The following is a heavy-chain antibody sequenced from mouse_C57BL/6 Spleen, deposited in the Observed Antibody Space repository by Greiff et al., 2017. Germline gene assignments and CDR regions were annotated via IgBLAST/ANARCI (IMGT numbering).Heavy chain of an antibody. D-gene: IGHD4-1*01. V-gene: IGHV1-69*01. Sequence: QVQLQQSGAELVMPGASVKLSCKASGYTFTSYWMHWVKQGPGQGLEWIGDIDPSDSYTNYNQKFKGKATLTVNKSSSTDYMQLSSLTSEDSAVYYCARRRTGTRDLDCWGKGTSVTVSS. CDR3: ARRRTGTRDLDC. J-gene: IGHJ4*01. CDR2: IDPSDSYT. CDR1: GYTFTSYW.